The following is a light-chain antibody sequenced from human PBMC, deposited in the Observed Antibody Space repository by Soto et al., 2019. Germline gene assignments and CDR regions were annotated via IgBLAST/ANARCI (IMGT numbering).Light chain of an antibody. J-gene: IGKJ5*01. V-gene: IGKV3-15*01. CDR1: QNVNTN. CDR2: GAF. CDR3: QQYNNWPPIT. Sequence: EIVMTQSPATLSVSPGERATLSCRASQNVNTNLAWYQQKPGQAPRLLIYGAFTRAPGIPARFSGSGSGTEFTLTISSLQSEDFAVYYCQQYNNWPPITFGQGTRLENK.